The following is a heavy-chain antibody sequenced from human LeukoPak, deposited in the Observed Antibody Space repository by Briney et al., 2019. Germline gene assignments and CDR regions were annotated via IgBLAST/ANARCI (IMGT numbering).Heavy chain of an antibody. J-gene: IGHJ4*02. CDR3: ASREEYGTYHY. CDR1: GAPLFNHY. CDR2: IYHSGRT. D-gene: IGHD3-16*02. V-gene: IGHV4-59*11. Sequence: SETLSLTCTVSGAPLFNHYWSWIRQPPGKRLEWLGYIYHSGRTTYNPSLKSRVTISVDTSKHQFSLKLTSVTAAETAVYCGASREEYGTYHYWGQGTLVTVSS.